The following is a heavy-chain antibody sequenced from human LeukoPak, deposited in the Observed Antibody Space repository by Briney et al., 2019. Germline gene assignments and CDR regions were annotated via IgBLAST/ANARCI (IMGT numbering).Heavy chain of an antibody. J-gene: IGHJ4*02. CDR3: VSFYETY. CDR1: GFTFSSYA. CDR2: IASDGSST. V-gene: IGHV3-74*01. D-gene: IGHD2/OR15-2a*01. Sequence: GGSLRLSCAASGFTFSSYAMSWVRQAPGKGLVWVSRIASDGSSTTYADSVKGRFTISKDNAKNTVYLQMNSLRAEDTAVYYCVSFYETYWGRGTLVTVSS.